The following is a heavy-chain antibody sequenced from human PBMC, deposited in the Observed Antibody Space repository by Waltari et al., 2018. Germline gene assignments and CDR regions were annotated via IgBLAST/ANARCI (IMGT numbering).Heavy chain of an antibody. D-gene: IGHD2-2*03. CDR3: ARLGYCSSTSCYTWGYFDY. Sequence: QVQLQQWGAGLLKPSETLSLTCAVYGGSFSGYYWSWIRPPPGKGLEWIGEINHSGSTNYNPSLKSRVTISVDTSKNQFSLKLSSVTAADTAVYYCARLGYCSSTSCYTWGYFDYWGQGTLVTVSS. V-gene: IGHV4-34*01. CDR2: INHSGST. CDR1: GGSFSGYY. J-gene: IGHJ4*02.